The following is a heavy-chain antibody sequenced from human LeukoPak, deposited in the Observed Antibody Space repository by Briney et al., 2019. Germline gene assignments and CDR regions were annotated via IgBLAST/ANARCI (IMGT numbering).Heavy chain of an antibody. Sequence: PGGSLRLSCAASGFSFSIHGMHWVRQAPGKGLEWVAIIWNDGSNKYHADSVKGRFTISRDHSKNTLYLQMNSLTAEDTAVYYCARDEFSKGHQLVPPGSWGQGTLVIVSS. J-gene: IGHJ5*02. CDR2: IWNDGSNK. V-gene: IGHV3-33*01. D-gene: IGHD6-13*01. CDR3: ARDEFSKGHQLVPPGS. CDR1: GFSFSIHG.